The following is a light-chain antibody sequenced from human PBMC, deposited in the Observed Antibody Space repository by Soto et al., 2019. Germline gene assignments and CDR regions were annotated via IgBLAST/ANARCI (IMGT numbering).Light chain of an antibody. J-gene: IGLJ2*01. Sequence: QSVLTQTPSASGTPGQRVNISCSGSSSNIGSNNVNWYQQLPGTAPKLLIYSNNQRPSGVPDRFSGSKSGTSASLAISGLKSEDEADYYCEAWDGSLNGVVFGGGTKLTVL. V-gene: IGLV1-44*01. CDR1: SSNIGSNN. CDR2: SNN. CDR3: EAWDGSLNGVV.